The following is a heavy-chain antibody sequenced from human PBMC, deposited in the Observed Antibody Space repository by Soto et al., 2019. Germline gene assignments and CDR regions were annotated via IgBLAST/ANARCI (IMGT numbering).Heavy chain of an antibody. CDR1: GFTFSSYA. J-gene: IGHJ5*02. CDR2: ISGSGGST. Sequence: GGSLRLSCASSGFTFSSYAMSCLRQAPGKGLEWVSTISGSGGSTYYADSVKGRFTISRDNSKNTLYLQMNSLRVEDTAVYYCAKALAADGTRFDPWGQGTLVTVSS. D-gene: IGHD6-13*01. V-gene: IGHV3-23*01. CDR3: AKALAADGTRFDP.